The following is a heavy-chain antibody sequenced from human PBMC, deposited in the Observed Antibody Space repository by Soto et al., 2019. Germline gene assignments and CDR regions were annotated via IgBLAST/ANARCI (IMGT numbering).Heavy chain of an antibody. CDR1: GFTFTSYT. D-gene: IGHD6-13*01. V-gene: IGHV3-21*06. J-gene: IGHJ4*02. CDR3: ARARVYATGPLDF. CDR2: ISSSSDYI. Sequence: LRLSCAASGFTFTSYTMNWVRQAPGKGLEWVSSISSSSDYIYYADSMKGRVTISRDNAKNSLFLDMNSLTGEDTAVYYCARARVYATGPLDFWGQGTLVTVYS.